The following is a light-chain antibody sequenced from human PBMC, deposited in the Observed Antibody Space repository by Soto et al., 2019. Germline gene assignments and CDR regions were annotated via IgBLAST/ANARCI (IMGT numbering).Light chain of an antibody. CDR1: SSDVGGYNY. V-gene: IGLV2-14*01. Sequence: QSVLTQPASVSGSPGQSITISCTGTSSDVGGYNYVSWYQQHPGKAPKLMIYEVSNRPSGVSNRFSGSKSGNTASLTISGLQAEDEADYYCSSYTSISTVGVFGTGTKVTVL. CDR2: EVS. CDR3: SSYTSISTVGV. J-gene: IGLJ1*01.